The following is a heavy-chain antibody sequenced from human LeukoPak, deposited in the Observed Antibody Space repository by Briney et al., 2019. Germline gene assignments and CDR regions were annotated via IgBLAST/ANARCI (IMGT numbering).Heavy chain of an antibody. CDR3: ARDSYGDEGY. CDR1: GFTFSSYE. V-gene: IGHV3-48*03. J-gene: IGHJ4*02. Sequence: HPGGPLRLSCAASGFTFSSYEMNWVRQAPGKGLEGVSYISSSGSTIYYANSVKGRFTISRDNAKTSLYLQMNSLRAEDTAVYYCARDSYGDEGYWGQGTLVTVSS. D-gene: IGHD4-17*01. CDR2: ISSSGSTI.